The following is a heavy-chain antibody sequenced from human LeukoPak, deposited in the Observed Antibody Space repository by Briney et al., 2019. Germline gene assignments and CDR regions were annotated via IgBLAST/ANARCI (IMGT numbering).Heavy chain of an antibody. D-gene: IGHD6-13*01. Sequence: ASVKVSCKASGYTFTGYYMHWVRQAPGQGLEWMGWINPNSGGTNYAQKFQGRVTMTRDTSISTAYMELSRLRSDDTAVYYCARDQNLGAAARYWGQGTLVTVSS. V-gene: IGHV1-2*02. CDR2: INPNSGGT. J-gene: IGHJ4*02. CDR3: ARDQNLGAAARY. CDR1: GYTFTGYY.